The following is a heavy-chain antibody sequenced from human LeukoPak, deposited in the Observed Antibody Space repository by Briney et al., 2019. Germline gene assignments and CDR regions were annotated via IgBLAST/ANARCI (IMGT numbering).Heavy chain of an antibody. CDR3: ARRQQHGHYYYYYGMDV. CDR2: IIPIFGTA. Sequence: VASVKVSCKASGGTFSSYAISWVRQAPGQGLEWMGGIIPIFGTANYAQKLQGRVTMTTDTSTSTAYMELRSLRSDDTAVYYCARRQQHGHYYYYYGMDVWGQGTTVTVSS. J-gene: IGHJ6*02. CDR1: GGTFSSYA. V-gene: IGHV1-69*05. D-gene: IGHD6-13*01.